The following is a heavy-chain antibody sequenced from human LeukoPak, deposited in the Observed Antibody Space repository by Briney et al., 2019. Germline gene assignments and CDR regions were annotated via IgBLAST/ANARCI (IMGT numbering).Heavy chain of an antibody. CDR1: GFTFSNYA. CDR3: ARVTGDYLDY. Sequence: PGGSLRLSCAASGFTFSNYAMSWVRQAPGKGLEWIGCIYHSGSTYYNPSLKSRVTISVDTSKNQFSLKLSSVTAADTAVYYCARVTGDYLDYWGQGTLVTVSS. CDR2: IYHSGST. J-gene: IGHJ4*02. D-gene: IGHD7-27*01. V-gene: IGHV4-38-2*01.